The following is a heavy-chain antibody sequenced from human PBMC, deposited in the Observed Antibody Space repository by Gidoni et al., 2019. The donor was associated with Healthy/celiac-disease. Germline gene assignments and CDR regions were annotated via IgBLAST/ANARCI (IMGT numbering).Heavy chain of an antibody. Sequence: VQLQQSGPGLVKPSQTLSLTCAISGDRVSSNSAPWHWIRQSPSRVLEWLGRTYYRSKWYNDYAVSVKSRITINPDTSKNQFSLQLNSVTPEDTAVYYCARDRGTAVLSLNWFDPWGQGTLVTVSS. CDR2: TYYRSKWYN. D-gene: IGHD1-1*01. CDR1: GDRVSSNSAP. V-gene: IGHV6-1*01. J-gene: IGHJ5*02. CDR3: ARDRGTAVLSLNWFDP.